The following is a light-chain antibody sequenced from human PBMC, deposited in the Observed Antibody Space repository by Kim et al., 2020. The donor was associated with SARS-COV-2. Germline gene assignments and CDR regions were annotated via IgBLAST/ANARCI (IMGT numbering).Light chain of an antibody. CDR2: YDS. V-gene: IGLV3-21*04. Sequence: SYELTQPPSVSVAPGKTARITCGGNNIGRKSVHWYQQKPGQAPVLVIYYDSDRPSGIPERFSGSNSGNTATLTISRVEDGDEADYYCQVWDSSSDHWVFG. J-gene: IGLJ3*02. CDR1: NIGRKS. CDR3: QVWDSSSDHWV.